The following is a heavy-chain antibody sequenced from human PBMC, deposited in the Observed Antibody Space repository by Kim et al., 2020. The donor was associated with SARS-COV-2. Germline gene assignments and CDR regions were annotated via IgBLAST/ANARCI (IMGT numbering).Heavy chain of an antibody. CDR3: ARRGDTMVRGVIGWFDP. V-gene: IGHV4-39*01. J-gene: IGHJ5*02. Sequence: LKSRVTISVDTSKNQFSLKLSSVTAADTAVYYCARRGDTMVRGVIGWFDPWGQGTLVTVSS. D-gene: IGHD3-10*01.